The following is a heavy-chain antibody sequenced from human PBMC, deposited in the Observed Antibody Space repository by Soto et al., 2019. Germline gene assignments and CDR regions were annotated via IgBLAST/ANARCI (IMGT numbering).Heavy chain of an antibody. D-gene: IGHD4-17*01. CDR3: ARWWVTSFYYYGMDV. J-gene: IGHJ6*02. CDR1: GGSFSGYY. V-gene: IGHV4-34*01. Sequence: SETLSLTCAVYGGSFSGYYWSWIRQPPGKGLEWIGEINHSGSTNYNPSLKSRVTISVDTSKNQFSLKLSSVTAADTAVYYCARWWVTSFYYYGMDVWGQGTTVTVSS. CDR2: INHSGST.